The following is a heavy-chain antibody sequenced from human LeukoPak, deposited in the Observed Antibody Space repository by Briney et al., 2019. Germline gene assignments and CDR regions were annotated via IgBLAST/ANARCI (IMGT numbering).Heavy chain of an antibody. CDR3: ARGTDYQLPLLDC. D-gene: IGHD2-2*01. CDR1: GYTFIRYY. Sequence: GASVKVSCKASGYTFIRYYMYWVRQAPGQGLEWMGIINPSGGSTSYAQKFQGRLTMTRDTSTSTVYMELSGLRSEDTAVYYCARGTDYQLPLLDCWGQGTLVTVSS. V-gene: IGHV1-46*01. J-gene: IGHJ4*02. CDR2: INPSGGST.